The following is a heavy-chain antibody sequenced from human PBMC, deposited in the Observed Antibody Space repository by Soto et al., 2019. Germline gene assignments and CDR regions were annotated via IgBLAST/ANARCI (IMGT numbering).Heavy chain of an antibody. D-gene: IGHD3-22*01. J-gene: IGHJ4*02. CDR2: ISSSSSTI. V-gene: IGHV3-48*02. CDR3: ARDTFTRDYYDSSGYYFLGKEYFDY. Sequence: HPGGSLRLSCAASGFTFSSYSMNWVRQAPGKGLEWVSYISSSSSTIYYADSVKGRFTISRDNAKNSLYLQMNSLRDEDTAVYYCARDTFTRDYYDSSGYYFLGKEYFDYWGQGTLVT. CDR1: GFTFSSYS.